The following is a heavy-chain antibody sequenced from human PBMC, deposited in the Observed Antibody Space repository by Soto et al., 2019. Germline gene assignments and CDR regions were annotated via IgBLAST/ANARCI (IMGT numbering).Heavy chain of an antibody. D-gene: IGHD6-19*01. V-gene: IGHV4-34*01. Sequence: QVQLQQWGAGLLKPSETLSLTCAVYGGSFSGYYWSWIRQPPGKGLEWIGEINHSGSTNYNPSLKSRVTISVDTSKHQFTRKLSSVTAADTAVYCCARGGSSGRNYYFDYWGQGTLVTVSS. J-gene: IGHJ4*02. CDR3: ARGGSSGRNYYFDY. CDR1: GGSFSGYY. CDR2: INHSGST.